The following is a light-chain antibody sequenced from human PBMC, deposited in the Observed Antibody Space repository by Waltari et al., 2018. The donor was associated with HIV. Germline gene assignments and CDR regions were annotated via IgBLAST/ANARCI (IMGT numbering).Light chain of an antibody. Sequence: EIVLTQSPATLSLSPGERATLSCRASHSVSDYLAWYQQKPGQPTRLLIYDASNRAAGIPARFSGSGSGTDFTLTISSLEPEDFAVYYCQQRTSWSPNTFGQGTKLEIK. J-gene: IGKJ2*01. CDR1: HSVSDY. CDR2: DAS. CDR3: QQRTSWSPNT. V-gene: IGKV3-11*01.